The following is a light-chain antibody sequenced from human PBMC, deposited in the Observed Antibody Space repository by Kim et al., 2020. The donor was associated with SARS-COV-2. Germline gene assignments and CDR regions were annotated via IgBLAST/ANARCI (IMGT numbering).Light chain of an antibody. J-gene: IGKJ2*01. CDR1: QSVSSF. Sequence: SLAPGERATLSCRASQSVSSFLAWYQQKPGQPPRLLIYDASNRASGIPARFNGGGSGTDFTLTISSLEPEDFAVYYCQHRSDWLYTFGQGTKLEI. V-gene: IGKV3-11*01. CDR3: QHRSDWLYT. CDR2: DAS.